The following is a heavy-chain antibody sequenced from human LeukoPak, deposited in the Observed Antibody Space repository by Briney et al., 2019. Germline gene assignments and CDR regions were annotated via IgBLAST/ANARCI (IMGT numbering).Heavy chain of an antibody. CDR1: GFTVRSRH. J-gene: IGHJ6*04. D-gene: IGHD5-24*01. CDR2: ISGSGGST. V-gene: IGHV3-23*01. CDR3: AKSTRADMAMKDV. Sequence: PGGPLRLPCAASGFTVRSRHMSWARGAPGGGLEGVLAISGSGGSTYSADAVKGRFTITSDNAKNPLFLQMNSLRAEDTAVYFCAKSTRADMAMKDVWGKGTTVTVSS.